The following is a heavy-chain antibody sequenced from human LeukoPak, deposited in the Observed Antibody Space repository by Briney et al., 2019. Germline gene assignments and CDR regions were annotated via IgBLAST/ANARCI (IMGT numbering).Heavy chain of an antibody. D-gene: IGHD1-26*01. CDR1: GFTFSSYW. Sequence: LGGSLRLSCAASGFTFSSYWMSWVRQAPGKGLEWVANIKQDGSEKYYVDSVKGRFTISRDNAKNSLFLQMNSLRAEDTALYYCARDRGGSYMYLQHWGQGTLVTVSS. J-gene: IGHJ1*01. CDR3: ARDRGGSYMYLQH. V-gene: IGHV3-7*03. CDR2: IKQDGSEK.